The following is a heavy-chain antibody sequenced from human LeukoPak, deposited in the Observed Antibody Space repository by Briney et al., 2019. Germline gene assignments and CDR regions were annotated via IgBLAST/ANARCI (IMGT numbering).Heavy chain of an antibody. CDR3: ARERDGRYFDY. CDR1: GFTFSNYW. V-gene: IGHV3-7*03. J-gene: IGHJ4*02. CDR2: INQGENEK. Sequence: GSLRLSCAASGFTFSNYWMTWVRQAPGKGLEWVANINQGENEKYYVDSVRGRFTISRDNPNSSVNLQMNSLRAEDTAVYYCARERDGRYFDYWGQGILLTVSS.